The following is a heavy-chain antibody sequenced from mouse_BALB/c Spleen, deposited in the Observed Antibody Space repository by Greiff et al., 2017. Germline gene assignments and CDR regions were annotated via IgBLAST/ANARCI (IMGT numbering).Heavy chain of an antibody. J-gene: IGHJ3*01. CDR3: ARDPLYGNYEGWFAY. CDR1: GYSITSGYY. V-gene: IGHV3-6*02. Sequence: ESGPGLVKPSQSLSLTCSVTGYSITSGYYWNWIRQFPGNKLEWMGYISYDGSNNYNPSLKNRISITRDTSKNQFFLKLNSVTTEDTATYYCARDPLYGNYEGWFAYWGQGTLVTVSA. D-gene: IGHD2-1*01. CDR2: ISYDGSN.